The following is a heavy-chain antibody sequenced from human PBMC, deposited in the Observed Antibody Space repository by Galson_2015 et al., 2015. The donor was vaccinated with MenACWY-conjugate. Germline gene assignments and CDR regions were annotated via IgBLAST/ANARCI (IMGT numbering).Heavy chain of an antibody. Sequence: CAISGDSVSSNSAAWNWIRQSPSRGLEWLGRTYYRSEWYNDYAVSVKSRITINPDTPKNQFSLQLNSVTPEDTAVYYCARDLLAADSYNWFDPWGQGTLVTVSS. CDR3: ARDLLAADSYNWFDP. CDR1: GDSVSSNSAA. J-gene: IGHJ5*02. CDR2: TYYRSEWYN. D-gene: IGHD6-13*01. V-gene: IGHV6-1*01.